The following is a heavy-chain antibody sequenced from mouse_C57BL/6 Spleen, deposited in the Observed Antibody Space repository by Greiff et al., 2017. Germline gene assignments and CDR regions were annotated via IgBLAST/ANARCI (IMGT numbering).Heavy chain of an antibody. J-gene: IGHJ4*01. D-gene: IGHD1-1*01. Sequence: EVQLVESGEGLVKPGGSLKLSCAASGFTFSSYAMSWVRQTPEKRLEWVAYISSGGDYIYYADTVKGRFTISRDNARNTLYLQMSSLKSEDTAMYYCTRDQIYYYGSLYAMDYWGQGTSVTVSS. V-gene: IGHV5-9-1*02. CDR1: GFTFSSYA. CDR3: TRDQIYYYGSLYAMDY. CDR2: ISSGGDYI.